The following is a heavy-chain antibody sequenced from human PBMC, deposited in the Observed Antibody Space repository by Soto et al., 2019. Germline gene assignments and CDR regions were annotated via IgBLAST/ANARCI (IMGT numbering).Heavy chain of an antibody. V-gene: IGHV4-31*03. CDR3: ARGGIVGADSRRSDI. Sequence: QVQLRESGPGLVKASQTLSLSCSVAGASISSGSYYWNWVRQYPGRDLEWIANIHNGGTTYTNPSLRSRVSVSVDTSENQFSLKLTCVTVADTVVYYCARGGIVGADSRRSDIWGQGILVNVSS. J-gene: IGHJ4*02. CDR2: IHNGGTT. D-gene: IGHD1-26*01. CDR1: GASISSGSYY.